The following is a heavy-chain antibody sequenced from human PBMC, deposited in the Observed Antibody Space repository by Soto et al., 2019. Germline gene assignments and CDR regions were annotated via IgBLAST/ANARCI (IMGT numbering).Heavy chain of an antibody. J-gene: IGHJ5*02. D-gene: IGHD3-10*01. V-gene: IGHV1-69*04. CDR3: ARDSYYGSGSYYNAPSVFDP. CDR2: IIPILGIA. CDR1: GGTFSSYT. Sequence: SVKVSGKASGGTFSSYTISWVRQAPGQGLEWMGRIIPILGIANYAQKFQGRVTITADKSTSTAYMELSSLRSEDTAVYYCARDSYYGSGSYYNAPSVFDPWGQGTLVTVSS.